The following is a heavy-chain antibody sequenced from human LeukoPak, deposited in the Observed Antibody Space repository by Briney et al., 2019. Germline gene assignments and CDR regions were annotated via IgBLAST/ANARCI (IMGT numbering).Heavy chain of an antibody. J-gene: IGHJ4*02. V-gene: IGHV4-34*01. Sequence: SETLSLTCAVYGGSFSGYYWSWIRQPPGKGLEWIGEINHSGSTNYNPSLKSRVTISVDTSKNQFSLKLSSVTAADTAVYYRARGGPYDSSGSLDYWGQGTLVTVSS. CDR3: ARGGPYDSSGSLDY. D-gene: IGHD3-22*01. CDR1: GGSFSGYY. CDR2: INHSGST.